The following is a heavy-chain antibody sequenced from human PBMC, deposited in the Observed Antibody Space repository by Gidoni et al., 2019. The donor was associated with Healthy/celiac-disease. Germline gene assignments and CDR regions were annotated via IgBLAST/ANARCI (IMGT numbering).Heavy chain of an antibody. Sequence: QVQLVESGGGVVQPGRSLRLSCSASGFTFSSYGMHWVRQAPGKGLEWVAVISYDGSNKYYADSVKGRFTISRDNSKNTLYLQMNSLRAEDTAVYYCAKDAGESSGSQVFDPWGQGTLVTVSS. J-gene: IGHJ5*02. D-gene: IGHD6-19*01. CDR3: AKDAGESSGSQVFDP. V-gene: IGHV3-30*18. CDR2: ISYDGSNK. CDR1: GFTFSSYG.